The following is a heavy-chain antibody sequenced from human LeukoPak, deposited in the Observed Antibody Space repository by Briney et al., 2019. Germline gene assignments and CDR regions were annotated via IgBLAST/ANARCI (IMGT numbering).Heavy chain of an antibody. V-gene: IGHV4-34*01. CDR3: ARGPESYYYNDMEV. Sequence: AETLSLTCAVSGGSFSGYYWSWIRQPPGKGLEWIGEISHSRSTNYNPSLKSRVTISVDTSQNQFSLKLSSVTAADTAVYYSARGPESYYYNDMEVWGKGTPVTVSS. CDR2: ISHSRST. J-gene: IGHJ6*03. CDR1: GGSFSGYY.